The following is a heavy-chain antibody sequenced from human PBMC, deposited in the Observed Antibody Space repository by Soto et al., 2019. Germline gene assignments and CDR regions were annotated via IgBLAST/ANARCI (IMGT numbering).Heavy chain of an antibody. CDR2: ISSSSSYI. V-gene: IGHV3-21*01. CDR3: AFAGSGSYSNVPDAFDI. J-gene: IGHJ3*02. D-gene: IGHD3-10*01. CDR1: GFTFSSYS. Sequence: GGSLRLSCAASGFTFSSYSMNWVRQAPGKGLEWVSSISSSSSYIYYADSAKGRFTISRDNAKNSLYLQMNSLRAEDTAVYYCAFAGSGSYSNVPDAFDIWGQGTMVTVSS.